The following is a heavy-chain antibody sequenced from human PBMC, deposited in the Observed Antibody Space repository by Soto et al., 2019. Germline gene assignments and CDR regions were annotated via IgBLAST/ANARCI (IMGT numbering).Heavy chain of an antibody. CDR3: AKEGQSSGRYFTVDY. Sequence: EVQLLESEGGLVQPGGSLRLSCAASGFTFSSYAMSWVRQAPGKGLEWVSAISGSGGSTYYADSVKGRITISRDNSKNTLYLQMNSLRAEDTAVYYCAKEGQSSGRYFTVDYWGQGTLVTVSS. V-gene: IGHV3-23*01. J-gene: IGHJ4*02. CDR1: GFTFSSYA. D-gene: IGHD6-19*01. CDR2: ISGSGGST.